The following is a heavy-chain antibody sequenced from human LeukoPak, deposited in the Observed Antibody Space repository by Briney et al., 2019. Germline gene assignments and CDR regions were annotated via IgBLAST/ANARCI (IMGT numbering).Heavy chain of an antibody. Sequence: PGGSLRLSCAASGFIFSDYYMNWIRQAPGKGLEWVSSISGGSHTINYADSVKGRFTTSRDNAKNSLFLQVNSLRAEDTAVYYCARAGQSDYWGQGTLVTVSS. CDR3: ARAGQSDY. J-gene: IGHJ4*02. V-gene: IGHV3-11*01. CDR2: ISGGSHTI. CDR1: GFIFSDYY.